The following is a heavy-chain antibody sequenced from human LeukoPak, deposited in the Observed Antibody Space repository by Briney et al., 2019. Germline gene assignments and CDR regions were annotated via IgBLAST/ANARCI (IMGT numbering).Heavy chain of an antibody. V-gene: IGHV4-39*01. CDR3: ASHDFWSGYPKFDY. D-gene: IGHD3-3*01. Sequence: SETLSLTCTVSGDSISSSSYYWGWIRQPPGKGLEWIGRIYYSGSTYYNPSLKSRVTISVDTSKNQFSLKLSSVTAADTAVYSCASHDFWSGYPKFDYWGQGTLVTVSS. CDR1: GDSISSSSYY. J-gene: IGHJ4*02. CDR2: IYYSGST.